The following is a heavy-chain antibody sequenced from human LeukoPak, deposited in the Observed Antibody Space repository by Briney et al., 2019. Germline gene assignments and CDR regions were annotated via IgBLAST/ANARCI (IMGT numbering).Heavy chain of an antibody. Sequence: HPGGSLRLSCAASGFTFTNYAMSWVRQAPGRGLEWVSAISGSGGSTYYADSVKGRFTISRDNTQNTLYLQMNSLRAEDTAIYYCASHVSSSWSAVGYWGQGTLVTVSS. J-gene: IGHJ4*02. CDR1: GFTFTNYA. CDR3: ASHVSSSWSAVGY. D-gene: IGHD6-13*01. CDR2: ISGSGGST. V-gene: IGHV3-23*01.